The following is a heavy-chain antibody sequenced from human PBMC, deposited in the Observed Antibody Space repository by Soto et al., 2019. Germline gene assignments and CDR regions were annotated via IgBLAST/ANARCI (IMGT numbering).Heavy chain of an antibody. CDR1: GFSFSSYS. V-gene: IGHV3-21*04. D-gene: IGHD6-13*01. CDR2: ISSSSSYI. CDR3: ARIAAAGTNFDY. Sequence: PGGSLTLACAASGFSFSSYSMNLVLQAPGKGLEWVASISSSSSYIYYAASVKGRFTISPDKSKHQFSLKLRSLTPADTAVYYCARIAAAGTNFDYWGQGTLVTVSS. J-gene: IGHJ4*02.